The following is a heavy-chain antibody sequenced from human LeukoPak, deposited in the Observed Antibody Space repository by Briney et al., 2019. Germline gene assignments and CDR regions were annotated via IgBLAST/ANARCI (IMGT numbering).Heavy chain of an antibody. CDR2: ISGSGGST. CDR1: GFTFSSYA. CDR3: AKKAEAFGDSVTQH. D-gene: IGHD4-17*01. J-gene: IGHJ1*01. Sequence: HPGGSLRLSCAASGFTFSSYAMSWVRQAPGKGLEWVSAISGSGGSTYYADSVKGRFTISRDNSKNALYLQMNSLRVEDTAVYYCAKKAEAFGDSVTQHWGQGTLVTVSS. V-gene: IGHV3-23*01.